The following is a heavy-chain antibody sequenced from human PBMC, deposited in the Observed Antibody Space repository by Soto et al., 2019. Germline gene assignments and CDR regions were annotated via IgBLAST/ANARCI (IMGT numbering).Heavy chain of an antibody. Sequence: KSGASLKISCKGSGYSFTSYWIGWVRQMPGKGLEWMGIIYPGDSDTRYSPSFQGQVTISADKSISTAYLQWSSLKASDTAMYYCARRRRGYSGYDDAFDIWGQGTMVTVSS. CDR2: IYPGDSDT. CDR3: ARRRRGYSGYDDAFDI. CDR1: GYSFTSYW. V-gene: IGHV5-51*01. J-gene: IGHJ3*02. D-gene: IGHD5-12*01.